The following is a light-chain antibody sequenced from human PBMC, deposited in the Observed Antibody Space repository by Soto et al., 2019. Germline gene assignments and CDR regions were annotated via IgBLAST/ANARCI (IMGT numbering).Light chain of an antibody. CDR1: QSVRSY. J-gene: IGKJ4*01. CDR3: HQRSKWPLT. V-gene: IGKV3-11*01. CDR2: DAS. Sequence: EIVLTQSPATLSLSPGERATLSCRASQSVRSYLAWYQQKPGQAPRLLIYDASNRATDIPARFSGSGSGTEFNLTISSLDAEDSAVYYCHQRSKWPLTFGGGTKVEIK.